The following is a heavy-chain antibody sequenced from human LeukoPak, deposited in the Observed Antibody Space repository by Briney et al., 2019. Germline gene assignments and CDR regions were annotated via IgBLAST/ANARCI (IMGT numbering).Heavy chain of an antibody. D-gene: IGHD3-16*01. CDR3: AHFRGGAFDF. J-gene: IGHJ3*01. CDR1: GFTFGDYA. V-gene: IGHV4-59*08. Sequence: GSLRLSCTASGFTFGDYAMSWIRQPPGKGLEWIGYIYYGGSTDYNPSLKSRVTISVDTSKNQFALKLSSVTAADTAVYYCAHFRGGAFDFWGQGTMVTVSA. CDR2: IYYGGST.